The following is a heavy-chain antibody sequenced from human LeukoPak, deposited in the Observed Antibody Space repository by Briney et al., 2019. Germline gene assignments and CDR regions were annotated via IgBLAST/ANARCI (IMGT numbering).Heavy chain of an antibody. D-gene: IGHD3-22*01. J-gene: IGHJ4*02. V-gene: IGHV3-30*18. Sequence: GGSLRLSCAASGFTFSSYGMHWVRQAPGKGLEWVAVISYDGSNKYYADSVKGRFTISRDNSKNTLYLQMNSLRAEDTAVYYCAKDPAPYYYDSSGYLADWGQGTLVTVSS. CDR3: AKDPAPYYYDSSGYLAD. CDR1: GFTFSSYG. CDR2: ISYDGSNK.